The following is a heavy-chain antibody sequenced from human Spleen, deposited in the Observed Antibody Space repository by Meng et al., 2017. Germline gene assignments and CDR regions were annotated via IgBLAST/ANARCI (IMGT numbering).Heavy chain of an antibody. CDR3: AREADRVATMIDY. Sequence: GESLKISCTASGFTFGDYAMSWVRQAPGKGLEWVGFIRSKAYGGTTEYAASVKGRFTISRDNAKNSLYLQMNSLRVEDTAMYYCAREADRVATMIDYWGQGTLVTVSS. D-gene: IGHD5-12*01. CDR2: IRSKAYGGTT. V-gene: IGHV3-49*04. J-gene: IGHJ4*02. CDR1: GFTFGDYA.